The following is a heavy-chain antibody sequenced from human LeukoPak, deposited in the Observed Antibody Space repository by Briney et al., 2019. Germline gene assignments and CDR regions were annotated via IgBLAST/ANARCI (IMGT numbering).Heavy chain of an antibody. Sequence: ASVKVSCKASGYTFTSYAMHWVRQAPGQRLEWMGWINAGNGNTKYSQKFQGRVTMTRDTSTSTVYMELSSLRSEDTAVYYCARASSGYDILTDFDYWGQGTLVTVSS. J-gene: IGHJ4*02. CDR1: GYTFTSYA. CDR2: INAGNGNT. CDR3: ARASSGYDILTDFDY. D-gene: IGHD3-9*01. V-gene: IGHV1-3*01.